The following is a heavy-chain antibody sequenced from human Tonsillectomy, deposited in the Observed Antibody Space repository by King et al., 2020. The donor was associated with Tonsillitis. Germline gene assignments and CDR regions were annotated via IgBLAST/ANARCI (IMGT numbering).Heavy chain of an antibody. CDR2: ISAYNGNT. Sequence: VQLVQSGAEVKKPGASMKVSCKASGYTFTSYGISWVRQAPGQGLEWMGWISAYNGNTNYAQKLQGRVTMTTDTSTSTAYMELRSLRSDDTALYYCARDFLVGATWPRDWYFDLWGRGTLVTVSS. J-gene: IGHJ2*01. CDR3: ARDFLVGATWPRDWYFDL. D-gene: IGHD1-26*01. V-gene: IGHV1-18*01. CDR1: GYTFTSYG.